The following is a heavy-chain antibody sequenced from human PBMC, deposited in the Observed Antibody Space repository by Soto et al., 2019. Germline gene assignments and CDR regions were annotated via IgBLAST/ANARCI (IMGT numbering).Heavy chain of an antibody. CDR2: IYYSGST. D-gene: IGHD5-12*01. J-gene: IGHJ4*02. Sequence: QVQLQESGPGLVKPSETLSLTCTVSGDSISKYYCSWIRQSPGKGLEWIGYIYYSGSTNYNPSLKIRVTISIDKSMNQFSLKLTSVTAADAAVYYCAKANSGYGSFDHWGQGMLVTVSS. V-gene: IGHV4-59*01. CDR1: GDSISKYY. CDR3: AKANSGYGSFDH.